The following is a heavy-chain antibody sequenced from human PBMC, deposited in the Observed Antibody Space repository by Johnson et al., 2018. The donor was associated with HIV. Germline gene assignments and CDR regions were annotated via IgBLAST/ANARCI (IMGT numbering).Heavy chain of an antibody. CDR1: GFTFDDFG. J-gene: IGHJ3*02. CDR3: AKKDSGDAFDI. CDR2: INWNGGST. D-gene: IGHD3-10*01. V-gene: IGHV3-20*04. Sequence: VQVVESGGGVVRPGGSLRLSCAASGFTFDDFGMSWVRQAPGKGLEWVSGINWNGGSTRYADSVKGRFTISRDNAKNSLYLQMNSLRAEDTAVYYCAKKDSGDAFDIWGQGTMVTVSS.